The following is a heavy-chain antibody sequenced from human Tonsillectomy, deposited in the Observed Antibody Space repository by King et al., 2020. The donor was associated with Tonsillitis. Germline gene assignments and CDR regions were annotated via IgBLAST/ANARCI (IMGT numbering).Heavy chain of an antibody. V-gene: IGHV3-30*03. CDR3: SDGPGDFWSGYGCMDV. Sequence: VQLVESGGGVVQPGRSLRLSCAASGFTFSTYGMHWVRQAPGKGLEWVAVISYDGSNKYYADSVKGRFTISRDNSKNTLYLQMNSLRAEDTAVYYCSDGPGDFWSGYGCMDVWGQGTTVTVSS. CDR2: ISYDGSNK. J-gene: IGHJ6*02. D-gene: IGHD3-3*01. CDR1: GFTFSTYG.